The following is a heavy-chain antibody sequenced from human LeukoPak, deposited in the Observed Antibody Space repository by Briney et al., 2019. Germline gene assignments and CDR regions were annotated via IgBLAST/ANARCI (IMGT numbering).Heavy chain of an antibody. D-gene: IGHD3-22*01. CDR3: ARDNRRYDSSGYYYGGGAFDI. V-gene: IGHV3-13*01. CDR2: IGTAGDT. CDR1: GFTFSSYD. J-gene: IGHJ3*02. Sequence: GGSLRLSCAASGFTFSSYDMHWVRQATGKGLEWVSAIGTAGDTYYPGSVKGRFTISRENAKNSLYLQMNGLRAGDTAVYYCARDNRRYDSSGYYYGGGAFDIWGQGTMVTVSS.